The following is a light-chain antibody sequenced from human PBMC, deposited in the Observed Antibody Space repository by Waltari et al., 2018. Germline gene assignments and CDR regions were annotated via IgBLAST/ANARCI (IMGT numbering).Light chain of an antibody. Sequence: EIVLTQSPATLYLSPGESATLSCRASQSVSSYLAWYQQKPGQAPRLLIYDASNRATGIPARFSGSGSGTDFTLTISSLEPEDFAVYYCQQRSNWPPWTFGQGTKVDI. CDR1: QSVSSY. V-gene: IGKV3-11*01. CDR2: DAS. J-gene: IGKJ1*01. CDR3: QQRSNWPPWT.